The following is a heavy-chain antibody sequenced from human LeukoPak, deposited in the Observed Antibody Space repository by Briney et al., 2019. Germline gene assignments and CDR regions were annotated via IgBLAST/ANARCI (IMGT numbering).Heavy chain of an antibody. CDR1: GGSISSYY. CDR2: IYYSGST. V-gene: IGHV4-59*01. D-gene: IGHD5-18*01. Sequence: PSETLSLTCTVSGGSISSYYWSWIRQPPGKGLEWIGYIYYSGSTNYNPSLKSRVTISVDTSKNQFSLKLSSVTAADTAVYYCAKGRGYSYGLFDYWGQGTLVTVSS. J-gene: IGHJ4*02. CDR3: AKGRGYSYGLFDY.